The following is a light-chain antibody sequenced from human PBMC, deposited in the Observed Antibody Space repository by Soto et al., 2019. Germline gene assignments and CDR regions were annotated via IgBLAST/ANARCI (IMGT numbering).Light chain of an antibody. CDR2: EVN. V-gene: IGLV2-23*02. CDR3: CSSGGSHTYV. CDR1: SSNVGSYKL. Sequence: QSVLAQPASVSGSPGQSITISCTGTSSNVGSYKLVSWYQQHPGKAPKLMIFEVNKRPSGVSNRFSGSKSGNTASLTTSGLKVEDEADYYCCSSGGSHTYVLGTAKKVTV. J-gene: IGLJ1*01.